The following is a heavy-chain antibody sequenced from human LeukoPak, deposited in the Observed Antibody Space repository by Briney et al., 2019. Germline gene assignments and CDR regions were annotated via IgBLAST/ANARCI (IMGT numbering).Heavy chain of an antibody. CDR1: GYTFSSYS. CDR3: ATYMLRDNWNVHTFDS. V-gene: IGHV1-69*05. Sequence: RASVEVSCKASGYTFSSYSISWVRQAPGQGLEWMGGIIPIFGTANYAQKFQGRITITTDDSTSTAYMELSSLRSEGTAVYYCATYMLRDNWNVHTFDSWGQGTLVTVSS. J-gene: IGHJ4*02. D-gene: IGHD1-1*01. CDR2: IIPIFGTA.